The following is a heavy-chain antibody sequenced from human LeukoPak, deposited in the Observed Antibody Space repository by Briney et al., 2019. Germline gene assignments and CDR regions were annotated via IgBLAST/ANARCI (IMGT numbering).Heavy chain of an antibody. CDR3: AGRDPSGEAAPFDY. D-gene: IGHD3-10*01. CDR2: INHSGST. Sequence: SETLSLTCAVYGGSFSGYYWSWIRQPPGKGLEWIGEINHSGSTNYNPSLKSRVTISVDTSKNQFSLKLSSVTAADTAVYYCAGRDPSGEAAPFDYWGQGTLVTVSS. J-gene: IGHJ4*02. V-gene: IGHV4-34*01. CDR1: GGSFSGYY.